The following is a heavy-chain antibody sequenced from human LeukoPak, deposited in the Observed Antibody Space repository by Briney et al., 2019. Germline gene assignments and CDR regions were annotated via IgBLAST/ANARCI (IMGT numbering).Heavy chain of an antibody. CDR2: IWSDGSNK. D-gene: IGHD2-8*01. J-gene: IGHJ4*02. Sequence: PGRSLRLSCAASGFTFSSYAMDWVRQAPGKGLECVAVIWSDGSNKYYADSVEGRFTISRDNSKNTLHLQMDSLRAEDTAVYYCAREVNGAYYFDYWGQGTLVTVSS. CDR3: AREVNGAYYFDY. CDR1: GFTFSSYA. V-gene: IGHV3-33*01.